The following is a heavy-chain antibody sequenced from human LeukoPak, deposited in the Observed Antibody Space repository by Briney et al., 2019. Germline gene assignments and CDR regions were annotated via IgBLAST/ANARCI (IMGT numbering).Heavy chain of an antibody. Sequence: SDTLSLTCTVSGGSISSSSYYYWGWIRQPPGKGLEWIGTINYVRTTYYNPSLKTRVTMSVDTSKNLCSLTLSSVTATDTAVYYCARRQTGSGTKYFDYWGQGTLVPVSS. CDR3: ARRQTGSGTKYFDY. CDR1: GGSISSSSYYY. CDR2: INYVRTT. J-gene: IGHJ4*02. V-gene: IGHV4-39*01. D-gene: IGHD3-10*01.